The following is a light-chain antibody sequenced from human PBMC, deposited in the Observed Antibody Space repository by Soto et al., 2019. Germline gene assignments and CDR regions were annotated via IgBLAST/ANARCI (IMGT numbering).Light chain of an antibody. CDR3: AAWDGSLSGYV. CDR1: SSNIGSNY. V-gene: IGLV1-47*01. CDR2: RNN. J-gene: IGLJ1*01. Sequence: QSVLTQPPSASGTPGQTVTISCSGSSSNIGSNYVYWYHQFPGTAPKLLIYRNNQRPSGVPDRFSGSKSGTSASLAISGLRSEDEADYYCAAWDGSLSGYVFGTETKVTVL.